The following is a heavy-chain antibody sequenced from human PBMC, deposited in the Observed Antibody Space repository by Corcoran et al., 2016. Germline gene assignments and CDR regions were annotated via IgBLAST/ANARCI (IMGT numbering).Heavy chain of an antibody. CDR3: ARDPIAGAGYNRERGYFDY. CDR2: IWYDGSNK. CDR1: GFTFSSYG. J-gene: IGHJ4*02. Sequence: QVQLVESGGGVVQPGRSLRLSCAASGFTFSSYGMHWVRQAPGKGLEWVAVIWYDGSNKYYADSVKGRFTISRDNSKNTLYLQMNSLRAEDTSVYYCARDPIAGAGYNRERGYFDYWGQGTLVTVSS. V-gene: IGHV3-33*01. D-gene: IGHD6-13*01.